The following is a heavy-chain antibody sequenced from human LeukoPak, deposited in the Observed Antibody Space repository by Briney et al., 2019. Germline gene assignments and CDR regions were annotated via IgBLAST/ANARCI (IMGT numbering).Heavy chain of an antibody. Sequence: GGSLRLSCAASGFTVSSNYMSWVRQAPGKGLEWVAFIRYDGSNKYYADSVKGRFTISRDNSKNTLYLQMNSLRAEDTAVYYCAKDFVVLEWLLYDYWGQGTLVTVSS. V-gene: IGHV3-30*02. J-gene: IGHJ4*02. CDR1: GFTVSSNY. CDR2: IRYDGSNK. CDR3: AKDFVVLEWLLYDY. D-gene: IGHD3-3*01.